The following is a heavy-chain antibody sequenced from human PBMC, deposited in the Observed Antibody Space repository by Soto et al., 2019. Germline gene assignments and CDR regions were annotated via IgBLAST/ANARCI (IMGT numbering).Heavy chain of an antibody. J-gene: IGHJ4*02. V-gene: IGHV4-31*03. Sequence: SVTLSLTCTVSAGSSSSGCYYWSWIRQHPGKGLEWIGYIYYSGSTYYNPSLKSRVTISVDTSKNQFSLKLSSVTAADPAVYYCARVWGSGSYFDYCGQGTLVTVSS. CDR1: AGSSSSGCYY. D-gene: IGHD6-19*01. CDR2: IYYSGST. CDR3: ARVWGSGSYFDY.